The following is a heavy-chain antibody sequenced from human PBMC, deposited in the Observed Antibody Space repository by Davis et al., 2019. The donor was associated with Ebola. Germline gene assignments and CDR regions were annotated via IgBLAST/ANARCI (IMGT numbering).Heavy chain of an antibody. J-gene: IGHJ6*02. CDR1: GGTFSSYV. D-gene: IGHD5-18*01. CDR3: ARPNEGTAMVYGMDV. CDR2: IIPIFGTA. V-gene: IGHV1-69*06. Sequence: SVTVSCKASGGTFSSYVINWVRQAPGQGLEWMGEIIPIFGTARYAQKFQGRVTISADKSTSTGYMELSSLRSEDTAVYYRARPNEGTAMVYGMDVWGQGTTVTVSS.